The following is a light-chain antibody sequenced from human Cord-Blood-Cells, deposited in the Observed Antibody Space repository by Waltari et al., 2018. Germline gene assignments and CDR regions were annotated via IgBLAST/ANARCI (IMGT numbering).Light chain of an antibody. Sequence: ELVLTQSPATLSLSPGERATLPCRASQSVSSYLAWYQQQPGQAPRLLIYDASNRATGIPARFSGSGSGTDFTLTISSLEPEDFAVYYCQQRSNWPPTFGQGTKVEIK. CDR2: DAS. V-gene: IGKV3-11*01. CDR3: QQRSNWPPT. CDR1: QSVSSY. J-gene: IGKJ1*01.